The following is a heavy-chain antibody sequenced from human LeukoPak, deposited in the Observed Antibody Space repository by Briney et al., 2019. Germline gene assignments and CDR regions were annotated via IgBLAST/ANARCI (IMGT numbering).Heavy chain of an antibody. V-gene: IGHV4-59*01. CDR1: GASINTYY. CDR3: ASLRGIRNGYILDY. D-gene: IGHD5-18*01. CDR2: VYYSGST. J-gene: IGHJ4*02. Sequence: SETLSLTCTVSGASINTYYWSWIRQPPGKGLEWIGYVYYSGSTNYSPSLKSRVTISVDTSKSQFSLKLISVTAADTAVYYCASLRGIRNGYILDYWGQGALVTVSS.